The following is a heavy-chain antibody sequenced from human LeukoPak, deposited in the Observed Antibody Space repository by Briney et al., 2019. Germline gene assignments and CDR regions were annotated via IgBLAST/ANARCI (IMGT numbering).Heavy chain of an antibody. D-gene: IGHD3-3*01. CDR3: ARTRAYYDFWSGYFFDY. J-gene: IGHJ4*02. CDR2: IYYSGST. CDR1: GGSISSGDYY. V-gene: IGHV4-30-4*08. Sequence: QTLPLTCTVSGGSISSGDYYWSWIRQPPGKGLERIGYIYYSGSTYYNPSLKSRVTISVDTSKNQFSLKLSSVTAADTAVYYCARTRAYYDFWSGYFFDYWGQGTLVTVSS.